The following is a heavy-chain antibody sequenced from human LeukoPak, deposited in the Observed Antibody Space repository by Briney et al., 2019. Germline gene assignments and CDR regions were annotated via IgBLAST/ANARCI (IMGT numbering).Heavy chain of an antibody. CDR1: GFTFSSYW. CDR2: INSDGSST. CDR3: ARDIHICSGGSCYPHYGMDV. J-gene: IGHJ6*02. D-gene: IGHD2-15*01. V-gene: IGHV3-74*01. Sequence: GGSLRLSCAASGFTFSSYWMHWVRQAPGKGLVWVSRINSDGSSTIYADSVKGRFTISRDNAKNTLYLQMNSLRAEDTAVYYCARDIHICSGGSCYPHYGMDVWGQGTTVTVSS.